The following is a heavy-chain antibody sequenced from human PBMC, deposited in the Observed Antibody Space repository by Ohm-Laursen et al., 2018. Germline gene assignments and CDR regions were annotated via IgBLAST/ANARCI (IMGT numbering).Heavy chain of an antibody. Sequence: SLRLSCAASGFTVSSNYMGWVRQAPGKGLEWLSYISTSGSTIYYADSVKGRFTISRDTAKNSLYLRMNSLRAEDTAVYYCARGYYYDSSGYYYYAFDIWGQGTMVTVSS. CDR3: ARGYYYDSSGYYYYAFDI. CDR2: ISTSGSTI. CDR1: GFTVSSNY. J-gene: IGHJ3*02. D-gene: IGHD3-22*01. V-gene: IGHV3-11*04.